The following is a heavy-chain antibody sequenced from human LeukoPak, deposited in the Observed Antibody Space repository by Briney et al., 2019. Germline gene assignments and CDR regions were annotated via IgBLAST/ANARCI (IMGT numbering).Heavy chain of an antibody. Sequence: SETLSLTCTVSGGSISSYYWSWIRQPAGKGLEWIGRIYSAGSTNYNPSLRGRATMSIDTSKNRFSLKLSSVIAADTALYYCAREKGSLRGDAFDSWGQGTRVTVSS. D-gene: IGHD3-10*01. V-gene: IGHV4-4*07. CDR1: GGSISSYY. CDR3: AREKGSLRGDAFDS. CDR2: IYSAGST. J-gene: IGHJ3*02.